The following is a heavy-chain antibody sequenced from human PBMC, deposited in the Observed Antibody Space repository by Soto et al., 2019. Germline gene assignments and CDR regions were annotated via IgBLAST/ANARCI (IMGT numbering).Heavy chain of an antibody. CDR1: GFTFSSYA. CDR2: ISIRGGDE. V-gene: IGHV3-30*03. D-gene: IGHD6-6*01. Sequence: QVQLVESGGGVVQPGKSLRLSCAASGFTFSSYAMHWASKAPGKGLEWVTVISIRGGDEYYAESVRGRFTISRDDSKNTLYLQMDSLRVEDTAVYYCARGTIVARQHLDYWGQGTLVTVSS. CDR3: ARGTIVARQHLDY. J-gene: IGHJ4*02.